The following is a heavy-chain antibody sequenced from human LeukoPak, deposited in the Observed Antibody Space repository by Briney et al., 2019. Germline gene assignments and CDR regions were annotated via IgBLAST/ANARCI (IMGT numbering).Heavy chain of an antibody. J-gene: IGHJ4*02. D-gene: IGHD6-25*01. CDR3: ARGGSVRTFDY. CDR2: IYYSGST. CDR1: GGSISSSTYY. V-gene: IGHV4-39*07. Sequence: SETLSLTCTVSGGSISSSTYYWGWIRPPPGKGLEWIGSIYYSGSTYYNPSLKSRVTISVDTSKNQFSLKLSSATAADTAVYYCARGGSVRTFDYWGQGTLVTVSS.